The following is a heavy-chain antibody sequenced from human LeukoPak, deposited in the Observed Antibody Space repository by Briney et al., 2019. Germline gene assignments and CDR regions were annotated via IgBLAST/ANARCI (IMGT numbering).Heavy chain of an antibody. CDR3: ARDRGVDYCSGGSCSHYYYYMDV. CDR1: GYTFTGYY. V-gene: IGHV1-2*02. CDR2: INPNSGGT. J-gene: IGHJ6*03. Sequence: ASVKVSCKASGYTFTGYYMHWVRQAPGQGLEWMGWINPNSGGTNYAQKFQGRVTMTRDTSISTAYMELSRLRSDDTAVYYCARDRGVDYCSGGSCSHYYYYMDVWGRGTTVTISS. D-gene: IGHD2-15*01.